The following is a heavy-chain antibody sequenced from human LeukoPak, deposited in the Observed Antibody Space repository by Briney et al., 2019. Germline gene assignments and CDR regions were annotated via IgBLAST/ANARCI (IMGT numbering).Heavy chain of an antibody. CDR2: VTGRGDT. CDR1: GFTFNSYA. Sequence: GGSLRLSCAASGFTFNSYAMTWVRQAPGKELEWVSTVTGRGDTYYADSVRGRFDISRDNSQHTVYLRMNSLRANDTAVYYCAKGNDLAQWVVFESWGQGTLVTVSS. J-gene: IGHJ4*02. D-gene: IGHD6-19*01. V-gene: IGHV3-23*01. CDR3: AKGNDLAQWVVFES.